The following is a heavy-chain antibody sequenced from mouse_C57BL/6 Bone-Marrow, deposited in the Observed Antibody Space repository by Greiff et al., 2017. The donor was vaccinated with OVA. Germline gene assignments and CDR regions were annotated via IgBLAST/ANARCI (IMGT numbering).Heavy chain of an antibody. J-gene: IGHJ4*01. D-gene: IGHD1-1*01. CDR3: ARGGTTVVATTGDY. V-gene: IGHV1-53*01. CDR2: INPSNGGT. CDR1: GYTFTSYW. Sequence: QVQLQQPGTDLVKPGASVKLSCKASGYTFTSYWMHWVKQRPGQGLEWIGNINPSNGGTNYNEKFNSKATLTVDKSSSTAYMQLSSLTSEDSAVYYCARGGTTVVATTGDYWGQGTSVTVSS.